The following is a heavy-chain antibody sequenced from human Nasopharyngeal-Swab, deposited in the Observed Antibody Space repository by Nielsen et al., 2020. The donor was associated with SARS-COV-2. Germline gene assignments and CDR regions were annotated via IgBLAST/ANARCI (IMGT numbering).Heavy chain of an antibody. CDR3: ARATYYDYVWGSYRPGAFDI. J-gene: IGHJ3*02. V-gene: IGHV4-34*01. D-gene: IGHD3-16*02. Sequence: RQAPGKGLEWIGETNHSGSTNYNPSRKSRVTISVDTSKNQFSLKLSSVTAADTAVYYCARATYYDYVWGSYRPGAFDIWGQGTMVTVSS. CDR2: TNHSGST.